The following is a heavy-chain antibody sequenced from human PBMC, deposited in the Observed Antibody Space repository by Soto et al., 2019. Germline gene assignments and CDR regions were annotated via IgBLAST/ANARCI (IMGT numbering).Heavy chain of an antibody. V-gene: IGHV1-69*04. J-gene: IGHJ5*02. CDR3: ARDLRDIVVVPAAIWFDP. CDR2: IIPILGIA. Sequence: ASVKVSCNASGGTFSSYTISWVRQAPGQGLEWMGRIIPILGIANYAQKFQGRVTITADKSTSTAYMELSSLRSEDTAVYYCARDLRDIVVVPAAIWFDPWGQGTLVTVSS. D-gene: IGHD2-2*01. CDR1: GGTFSSYT.